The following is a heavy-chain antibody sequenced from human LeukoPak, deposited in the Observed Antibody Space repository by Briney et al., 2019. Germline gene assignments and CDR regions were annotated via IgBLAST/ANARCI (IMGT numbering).Heavy chain of an antibody. V-gene: IGHV4-61*02. CDR1: GGSISSGNYY. J-gene: IGHJ4*02. Sequence: SETLSLTCTVSGGSISSGNYYWTWIRQPAGQGLEWIGRIYTTGSTNYNPSLKSPVTISIDTSRNQFSLKLTSVTAADTAVYYCARSTIAAGGTLDYWGQGTLVTVSS. D-gene: IGHD6-13*01. CDR2: IYTTGST. CDR3: ARSTIAAGGTLDY.